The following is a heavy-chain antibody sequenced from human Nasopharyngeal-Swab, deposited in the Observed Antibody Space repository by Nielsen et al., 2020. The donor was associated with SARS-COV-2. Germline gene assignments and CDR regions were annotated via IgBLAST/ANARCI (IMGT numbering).Heavy chain of an antibody. J-gene: IGHJ4*02. Sequence: AISGSGGSTYYADSVKGRFTISRDNSKNTLYLQMNSLRAEDTAVYYCAKVPYIASLTGLDYWGQGTLVTVSS. V-gene: IGHV3-23*01. D-gene: IGHD1-1*01. CDR2: ISGSGGST. CDR3: AKVPYIASLTGLDY.